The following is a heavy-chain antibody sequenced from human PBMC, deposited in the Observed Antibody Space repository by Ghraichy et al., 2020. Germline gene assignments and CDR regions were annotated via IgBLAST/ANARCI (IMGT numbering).Heavy chain of an antibody. Sequence: SETLSLTCAVYGGSFSGYYWSWIRQPPGKGLEWIGEINHSGSTNYNPSLKSRVTISVDTSKNQFSLKLSSVTAADTAVYYCARGSINNYDFWSGYLGGYNWFDPWGQGTLVTVSS. CDR3: ARGSINNYDFWSGYLGGYNWFDP. V-gene: IGHV4-34*01. D-gene: IGHD3-3*01. CDR2: INHSGST. J-gene: IGHJ5*02. CDR1: GGSFSGYY.